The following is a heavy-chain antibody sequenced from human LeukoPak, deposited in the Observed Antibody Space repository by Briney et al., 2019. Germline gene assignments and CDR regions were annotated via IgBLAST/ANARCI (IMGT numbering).Heavy chain of an antibody. CDR2: IYYSGST. CDR1: GGSISSSSYY. Sequence: PSETLSLTCTVSGGSISSSSYYWGWIHQPPGKGLEWIGSIYYSGSTYYNPSLKSRVTISVDTSKNQFSLKLSSVTAADTAVYYCARRRGGSRFAFDIWGQGTMVTVSS. V-gene: IGHV4-39*01. D-gene: IGHD2-15*01. J-gene: IGHJ3*02. CDR3: ARRRGGSRFAFDI.